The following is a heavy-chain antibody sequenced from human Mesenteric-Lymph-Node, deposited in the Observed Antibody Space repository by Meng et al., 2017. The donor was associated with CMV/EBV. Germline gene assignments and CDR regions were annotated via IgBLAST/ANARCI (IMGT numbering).Heavy chain of an antibody. CDR3: AREDCSTTNCYYYFDY. V-gene: IGHV1-2*06. CDR2: INPSSGGT. Sequence: SGYSFTGYYLLWVRPAPGQGLEWVGRINPSSGGTNFEQKFQGRVTMARDTSISTAYMELSRLRSDDTAVYYCAREDCSTTNCYYYFDYWGQGTLVTVSS. D-gene: IGHD2-2*01. CDR1: GYSFTGYY. J-gene: IGHJ4*02.